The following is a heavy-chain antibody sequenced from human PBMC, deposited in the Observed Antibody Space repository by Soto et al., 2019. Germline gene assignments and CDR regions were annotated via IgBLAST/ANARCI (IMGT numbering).Heavy chain of an antibody. V-gene: IGHV3-30-3*01. Sequence: QVQLVESGGGVVQPGRSLTLSCAASGFTFGSYAMHWVRQAPGKGLEWVTVISQDGSNEYYTDSVKGRFTISRDNSKNSLYLQMNSLRAEDTAVYYCARDATKYAYGWDWVQGTLVTVSS. CDR1: GFTFGSYA. D-gene: IGHD3-10*01. CDR3: ARDATKYAYGWD. J-gene: IGHJ4*02. CDR2: ISQDGSNE.